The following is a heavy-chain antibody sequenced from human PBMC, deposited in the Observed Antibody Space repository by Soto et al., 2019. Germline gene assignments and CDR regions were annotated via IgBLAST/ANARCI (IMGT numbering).Heavy chain of an antibody. D-gene: IGHD3-10*01. J-gene: IGHJ4*02. Sequence: HPGGSLRLSCAASGFSFGSYALSWVRQAPGKGLEWVSTISGSGGKTFYADSVKGRFSISRDTSQSTLYLQMNSLRADDTAMYYCARRSYLDYWGQGTRVTVSS. CDR2: ISGSGGKT. CDR3: ARRSYLDY. CDR1: GFSFGSYA. V-gene: IGHV3-23*01.